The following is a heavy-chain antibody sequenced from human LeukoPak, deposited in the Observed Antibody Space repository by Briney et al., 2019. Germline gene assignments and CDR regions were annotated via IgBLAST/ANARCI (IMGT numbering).Heavy chain of an antibody. CDR1: GFTFDDYG. CDR2: INSDESIT. CDR3: ARGLVPGFLDY. J-gene: IGHJ4*02. D-gene: IGHD4-11*01. Sequence: GGSLRLSCAASGFTFDDYGMSWVRQAPGKGLVWVSRINSDESITTYADSVKGRFTISRDNAKNTLYLQMNSLRAEDTAVYYCARGLVPGFLDYWGQGTPVTVSS. V-gene: IGHV3-74*01.